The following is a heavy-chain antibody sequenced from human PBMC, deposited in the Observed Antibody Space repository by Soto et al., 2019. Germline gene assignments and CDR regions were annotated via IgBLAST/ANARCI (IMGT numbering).Heavy chain of an antibody. J-gene: IGHJ6*02. Sequence: GGSLRLSCAASGFTFSSYAMSWVRQAPGKGLEWVSAISGSGGSTYYADSVKGRFTISRDNSKNTLYLQMNSLRAEDTAVYYCAKGRGSGSFVDYYYGMDVWGQGTTVTVSS. V-gene: IGHV3-23*01. D-gene: IGHD3-10*01. CDR2: ISGSGGST. CDR3: AKGRGSGSFVDYYYGMDV. CDR1: GFTFSSYA.